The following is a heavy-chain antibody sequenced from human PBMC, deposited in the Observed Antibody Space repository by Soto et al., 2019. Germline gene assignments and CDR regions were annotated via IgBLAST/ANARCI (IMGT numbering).Heavy chain of an antibody. CDR2: ISTDGSST. CDR1: GLIFSNYW. Sequence: GGSLRLSCAASGLIFSNYWMHWVRQAPGKGLVWVSRISTDGSSTYYADSVEGRFTISRDNAKNTLYLQMNSLGAEDTAVYYCARDTDGLHYWGHGTLVTVSS. V-gene: IGHV3-74*01. CDR3: ARDTDGLHY. J-gene: IGHJ4*01.